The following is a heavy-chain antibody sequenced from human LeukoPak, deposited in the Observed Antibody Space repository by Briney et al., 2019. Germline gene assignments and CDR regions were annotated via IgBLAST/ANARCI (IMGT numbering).Heavy chain of an antibody. D-gene: IGHD3-16*01. J-gene: IGHJ4*02. Sequence: PGASLRLSCAASGFTFSSYAMSWVRQAPGKGLEWVSAISGSGGSTYYADSVKGRFTISRDNSKNTLYLQMNSLRAEDTAVYYCAKDVMITFGGVTISTVFDYWGQGTLVTVSS. CDR1: GFTFSSYA. CDR2: ISGSGGST. CDR3: AKDVMITFGGVTISTVFDY. V-gene: IGHV3-23*01.